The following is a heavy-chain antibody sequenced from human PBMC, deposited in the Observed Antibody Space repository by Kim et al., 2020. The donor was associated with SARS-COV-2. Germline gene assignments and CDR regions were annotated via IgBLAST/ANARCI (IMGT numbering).Heavy chain of an antibody. D-gene: IGHD6-13*01. CDR2: VYYTGST. CDR3: ARGTTGYSSRWFRY. CDR1: GGSISSYS. V-gene: IGHV4-59*01. Sequence: SETLSLTCTVSGGSISSYSWSWIRQPPGKGLEWIGYVYYTGSTNYNPSLKSRVTISVDTSKNQFSLKVSSVTAADTAVYYCARGTTGYSSRWFRYWGQGTLVTVSS. J-gene: IGHJ4*02.